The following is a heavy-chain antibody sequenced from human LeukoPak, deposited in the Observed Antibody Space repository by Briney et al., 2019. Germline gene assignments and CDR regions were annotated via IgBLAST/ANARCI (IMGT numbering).Heavy chain of an antibody. J-gene: IGHJ4*02. Sequence: SVKVSCKASGGTFSSYAISWVRQAPGQGLEWMGGIIPIFGTANYAQKFQGRVTITADKSTSTAYMELSSLRSEDTAVYYCARVSYDILTGYYFDYWGQGTLVTVSS. D-gene: IGHD3-9*01. CDR1: GGTFSSYA. CDR3: ARVSYDILTGYYFDY. V-gene: IGHV1-69*06. CDR2: IIPIFGTA.